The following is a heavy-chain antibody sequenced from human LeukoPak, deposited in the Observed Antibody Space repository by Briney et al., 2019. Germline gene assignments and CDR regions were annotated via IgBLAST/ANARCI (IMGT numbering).Heavy chain of an antibody. Sequence: GGSLRLSCAASGVTLSSYAMSWARQAPGKGLEWVSGISSSGSGGNTYYADSVKGRFTISRDSSKNTLFLHMNTLRAEDTAVYYCARLCWGNQLAGFDSWGQGTLVTVSS. D-gene: IGHD3-16*01. CDR1: GVTLSSYA. CDR2: ISSSGSGGNT. J-gene: IGHJ4*02. V-gene: IGHV3-23*01. CDR3: ARLCWGNQLAGFDS.